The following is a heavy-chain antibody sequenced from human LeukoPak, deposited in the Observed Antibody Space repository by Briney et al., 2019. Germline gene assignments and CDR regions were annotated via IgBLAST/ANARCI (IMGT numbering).Heavy chain of an antibody. D-gene: IGHD6-19*01. CDR1: GGSISSYY. CDR3: ARGGRIAVAGTFPLFDY. Sequence: PSETLSLTCTVSGGSISSYYWSWIRQPPGRGLGWVGYIYYSGSTNNNPSLKSRVTISVDTSKNQFSLKLSSVTAADTAVYYCARGGRIAVAGTFPLFDYWGQGTLVTVSS. J-gene: IGHJ4*02. CDR2: IYYSGST. V-gene: IGHV4-59*12.